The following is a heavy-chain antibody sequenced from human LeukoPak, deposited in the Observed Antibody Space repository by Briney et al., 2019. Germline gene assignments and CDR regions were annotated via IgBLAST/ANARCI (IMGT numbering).Heavy chain of an antibody. CDR3: AREYYYDSSGYYYTKYYYGMDV. CDR2: IIPIFGTA. Sequence: SVKVSCRASGGTFSSYAISWVRQAPGQGLEWMGGIIPIFGTANYAQKFQGRVTITADESTSTAYMELSSLRSEDTAVYYCAREYYYDSSGYYYTKYYYGMDVWGQGTTVTVSS. V-gene: IGHV1-69*13. J-gene: IGHJ6*02. D-gene: IGHD3-22*01. CDR1: GGTFSSYA.